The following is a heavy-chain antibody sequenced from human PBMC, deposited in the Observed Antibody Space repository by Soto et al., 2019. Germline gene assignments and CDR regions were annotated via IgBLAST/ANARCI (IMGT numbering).Heavy chain of an antibody. CDR3: ARDWSKFSYNYPYYYAMDA. J-gene: IGHJ6*02. D-gene: IGHD5-18*01. Sequence: PGGSLRLSCTVSGSSVTNSYINWVRQAPGKGLEWVSILYSSGTTYYADSVRGRFTVSRDDSKNTLFLHMNSLRADDTAVYYCARDWSKFSYNYPYYYAMDAWGQGTTVTVSS. CDR1: GSSVTNSY. CDR2: LYSSGTT. V-gene: IGHV3-53*01.